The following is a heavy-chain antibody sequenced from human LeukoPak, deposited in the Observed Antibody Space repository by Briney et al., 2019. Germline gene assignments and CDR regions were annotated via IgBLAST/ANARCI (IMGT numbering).Heavy chain of an antibody. CDR3: ARDPYSGNYGAFDI. V-gene: IGHV3-7*01. CDR1: GFNFNTYW. CDR2: IKEDGSDK. J-gene: IGHJ3*02. Sequence: GGSLRLSCAASGFNFNTYWMTWVRQSPGKGLEWVANIKEDGSDKVYVDSVKGRFTISRDNAKNSLYLQMNSLRVDDSAVYYCARDPYSGNYGAFDIWGQGTMVTISS. D-gene: IGHD1-26*01.